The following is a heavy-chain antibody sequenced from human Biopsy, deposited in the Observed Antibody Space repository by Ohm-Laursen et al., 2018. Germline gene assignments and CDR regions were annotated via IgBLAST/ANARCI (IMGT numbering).Heavy chain of an antibody. CDR3: ARVGVGAPSIDYFDS. V-gene: IGHV4-59*01. D-gene: IGHD1-26*01. CDR2: IYYSGST. J-gene: IGHJ4*02. Sequence: GTLSLTCTVSGGSIYNFFWSWIRQPPGKGLEWIGYIYYSGSTNYNPSLKSRVTISVDRSKNHFSLELSSVAVADTAVYYCARVGVGAPSIDYFDSWGQGALVTVSS. CDR1: GGSIYNFF.